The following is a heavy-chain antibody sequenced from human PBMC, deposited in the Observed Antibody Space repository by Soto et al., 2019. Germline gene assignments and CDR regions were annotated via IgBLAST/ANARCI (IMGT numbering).Heavy chain of an antibody. D-gene: IGHD3-22*01. CDR2: ISGSGGST. Sequence: GGSLRLSCAASGFTFSSYAMSWVRQAPGKGLEWVSAISGSGGSTYYADSVKGRFTISRDNSKNTLYLQMNSLRAEDTAVYYCAKDGRASGYLSYYFDYWGQGTLVTVSS. CDR3: AKDGRASGYLSYYFDY. CDR1: GFTFSSYA. V-gene: IGHV3-23*01. J-gene: IGHJ4*02.